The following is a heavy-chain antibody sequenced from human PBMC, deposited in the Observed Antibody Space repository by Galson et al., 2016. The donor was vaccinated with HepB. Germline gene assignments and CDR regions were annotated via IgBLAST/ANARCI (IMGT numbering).Heavy chain of an antibody. CDR3: ARDRPGIGAAGTLFDN. CDR1: GFPFSGHW. D-gene: IGHD6-13*01. V-gene: IGHV3-7*03. J-gene: IGHJ4*02. CDR2: IKDDGSEK. Sequence: SLRLSCAASGFPFSGHWMSWIRQTPGKGLEWMANIKDDGSEKYYAESVKGRFIISRDNARSSFHLQMNSLRSEDTAVYYCARDRPGIGAAGTLFDNWGQGTLVAVSS.